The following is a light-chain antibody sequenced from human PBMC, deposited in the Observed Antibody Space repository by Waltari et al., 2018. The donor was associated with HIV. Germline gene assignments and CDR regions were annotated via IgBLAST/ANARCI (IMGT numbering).Light chain of an antibody. CDR2: SAS. J-gene: IGKJ2*01. CDR3: QQYNNWPPKYT. V-gene: IGKV3-15*01. CDR1: QSVGSN. Sequence: EIVMTQSPGTLPVSPGERATLSCRASQSVGSNLAWYHQKPGQAPRLLIDSASTRATGIPARFSGSGSGTEFTLTISSLQSEDFAVYYCQQYNNWPPKYTFGQGTKLEI.